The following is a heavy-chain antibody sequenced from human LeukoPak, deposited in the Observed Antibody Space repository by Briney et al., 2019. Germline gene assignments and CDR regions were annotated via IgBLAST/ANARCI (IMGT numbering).Heavy chain of an antibody. J-gene: IGHJ4*02. CDR2: TDHSGST. D-gene: IGHD6-13*01. Sequence: PSETLSLTCAVYGGSFSGYFWSWIRQPPGKGLEWIGETDHSGSTNYNPSLKSRVTISVDTSKNQFSLKLSSVTAADTGVYYCARRQPVLAAGTDYSRQGTLVTVSS. CDR1: GGSFSGYF. V-gene: IGHV4-34*01. CDR3: ARRQPVLAAGTDY.